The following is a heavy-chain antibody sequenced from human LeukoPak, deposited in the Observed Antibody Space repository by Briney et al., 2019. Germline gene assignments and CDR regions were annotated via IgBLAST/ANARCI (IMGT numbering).Heavy chain of an antibody. CDR1: GGSISSYY. CDR3: ARVGIEASRRAFFYYFDY. CDR2: IYYSGST. V-gene: IGHV4-59*01. J-gene: IGHJ4*02. D-gene: IGHD1-26*01. Sequence: KSSETLSLTCTASGGSISSYYWSWIRQPPGKGLEWIGYIYYSGSTNYNPSLKSRVTISVDTSKNQFSLKLSSVTAADTAVYYCARVGIEASRRAFFYYFDYWGQGTLVTVSS.